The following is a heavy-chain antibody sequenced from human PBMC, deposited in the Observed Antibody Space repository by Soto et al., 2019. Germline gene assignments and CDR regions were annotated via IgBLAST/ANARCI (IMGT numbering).Heavy chain of an antibody. CDR1: GFTFRNHA. J-gene: IGHJ6*02. CDR2: IAHDGRNA. Sequence: QVQLVESGGGVVQPGVSLRLSCAASGFTFRNHAMHWVRQAPGKGLECLAVIAHDGRNACYRDSVKGRFTVSRDNYTNTLYLYMESLGSEDTGVYYCARGDRADILLGVGARPGEYGTDIWGQGTTVIVS. CDR3: ARGDRADILLGVGARPGEYGTDI. D-gene: IGHD2-15*01. V-gene: IGHV3-30*04.